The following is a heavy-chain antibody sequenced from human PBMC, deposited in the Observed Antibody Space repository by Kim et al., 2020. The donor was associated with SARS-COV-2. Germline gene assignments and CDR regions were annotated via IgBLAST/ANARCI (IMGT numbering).Heavy chain of an antibody. CDR3: ARDYPVTPYYYGMDV. Sequence: SETLSHTCTVSGGSISSYYWSWIRQPPGKGLEWIGYIYYSGSTNYNPSLKSRVTISVDTSKNQFSLKLSSVTAADTAVYYCARDYPVTPYYYGMDVWGQGTTVTVSS. CDR1: GGSISSYY. CDR2: IYYSGST. J-gene: IGHJ6*02. V-gene: IGHV4-59*01. D-gene: IGHD4-17*01.